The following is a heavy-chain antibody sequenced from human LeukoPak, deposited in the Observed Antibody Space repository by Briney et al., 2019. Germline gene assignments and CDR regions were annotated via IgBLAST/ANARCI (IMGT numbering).Heavy chain of an antibody. V-gene: IGHV7-4-1*02. D-gene: IGHD3-9*01. CDR2: INTNTGNP. J-gene: IGHJ4*02. CDR3: AREGEADILTGYEFDY. CDR1: GYTFTSYA. Sequence: ASVKVSCKASGYTFTSYAMNWVRQAPGQGLEWMGWINTNTGNPTYAQGFTGRSVFSLDTSVSTAYLQISSLKAEDTAMYYCAREGEADILTGYEFDYWGQGTLVTVSS.